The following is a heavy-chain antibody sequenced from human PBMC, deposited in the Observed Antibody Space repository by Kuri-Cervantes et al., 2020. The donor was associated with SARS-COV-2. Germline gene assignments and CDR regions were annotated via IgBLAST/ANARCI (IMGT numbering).Heavy chain of an antibody. V-gene: IGHV4-34*01. CDR1: GGSFSGYY. CDR3: ARVFGSMCSSSYYYYYGMDV. D-gene: IGHD6-6*01. Sequence: SQTLSLTCAVYGGSFSGYYWSWIRQPPGKGLEWIGEINHSGSTNYNPSLKSRVAISVDTSKNQFSLQLSSVTAAATAVYYCARVFGSMCSSSYYYYYGMDVWGQGTTVTVSS. J-gene: IGHJ6*02. CDR2: INHSGST.